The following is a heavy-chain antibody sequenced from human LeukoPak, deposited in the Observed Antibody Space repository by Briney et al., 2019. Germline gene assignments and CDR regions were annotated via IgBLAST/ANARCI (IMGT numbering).Heavy chain of an antibody. D-gene: IGHD4-17*01. CDR2: IIPILGIA. Sequence: ASVKVSCKASGGTFNSYAISWVRQAPGQGLEWMGRIIPILGIANYAQKFQGRVTITADKSTSTAYMELSSLRSEDTAVYYCARLTVTTSAEYFQHWGQGTLVTVSS. CDR3: ARLTVTTSAEYFQH. CDR1: GGTFNSYA. V-gene: IGHV1-69*04. J-gene: IGHJ1*01.